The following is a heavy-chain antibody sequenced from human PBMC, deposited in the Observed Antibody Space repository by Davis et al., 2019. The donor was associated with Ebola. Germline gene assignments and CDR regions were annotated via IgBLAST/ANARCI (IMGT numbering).Heavy chain of an antibody. V-gene: IGHV4-39*07. J-gene: IGHJ4*02. D-gene: IGHD3-3*01. CDR3: ARGDFWSGYSY. CDR2: IYYSGST. Sequence: SETLSLTCTVSGGSISSSSYYWGWIRQPPGKGLEWIGSIYYSGSTYYNPSLKSRVTISVDTSKNQFSLKLSSVTAADTAVYYCARGDFWSGYSYWGQGTLVTVSS. CDR1: GGSISSSSYY.